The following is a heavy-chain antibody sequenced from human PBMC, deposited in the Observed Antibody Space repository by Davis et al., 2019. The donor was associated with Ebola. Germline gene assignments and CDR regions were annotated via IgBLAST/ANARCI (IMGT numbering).Heavy chain of an antibody. CDR3: ARDCSGGSCYPSVYYYYYGMDV. CDR1: GFTFSSYS. Sequence: GESLKISCAASGFTFSSYSMNWVRQAPGKGLEWVSSISSSSSYIYYADSVKGRFTISRDNAKNSLYLQMNSLRAEDTAVYYCARDCSGGSCYPSVYYYYYGMDVWGQGTTVTVSS. J-gene: IGHJ6*02. CDR2: ISSSSSYI. D-gene: IGHD2-15*01. V-gene: IGHV3-21*01.